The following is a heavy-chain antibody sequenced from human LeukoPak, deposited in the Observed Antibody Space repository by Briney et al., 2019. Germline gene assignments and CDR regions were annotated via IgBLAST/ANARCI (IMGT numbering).Heavy chain of an antibody. CDR2: ISSSSSYI. J-gene: IGHJ4*02. CDR3: ARDRYCSGGSCYYFDY. D-gene: IGHD2-15*01. Sequence: GGSLRLSCAASGFTFSSYSMNWVRQAPGKGLEWVSSISSSSSYIYYADSVKGRFTISRDNAKNSLYLQMNSLRAEDTAVYYCARDRYCSGGSCYYFDYWAREPWSPSPQ. CDR1: GFTFSSYS. V-gene: IGHV3-21*01.